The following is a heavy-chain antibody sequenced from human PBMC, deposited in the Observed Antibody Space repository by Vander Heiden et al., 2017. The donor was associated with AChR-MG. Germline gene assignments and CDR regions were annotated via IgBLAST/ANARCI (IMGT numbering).Heavy chain of an antibody. V-gene: IGHV4-59*08. J-gene: IGHJ4*02. Sequence: QVQLPESGPGLVKPSATLSRTCTVPGGSISSYYWSWIRQPPGKGLEWIGYIYYSGSTNYNPSLKSRVTISVDTSKNQFSLKLSSVTAADTAVYYCARGAWLAYYFDYWGQGTLVTVSS. CDR3: ARGAWLAYYFDY. D-gene: IGHD6-19*01. CDR1: GGSISSYY. CDR2: IYYSGST.